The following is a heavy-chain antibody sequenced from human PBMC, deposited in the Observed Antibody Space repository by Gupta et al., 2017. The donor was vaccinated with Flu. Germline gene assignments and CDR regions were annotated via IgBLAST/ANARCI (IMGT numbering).Heavy chain of an antibody. CDR3: TTDSSGGITFDI. D-gene: IGHD3-16*01. V-gene: IGHV3-15*01. CDR1: RFIFSDAW. Sequence: EVQLVESGGGLVKPGGSLRLSCAASRFIFSDAWMHWVRQAPGKGLEWVGRLKSHTDGGTTDYAAPVKGRFTISRDDSKNTLFLQMRSLKTEDTAVYFCTTDSSGGITFDIWGQGTMVTVSS. J-gene: IGHJ3*02. CDR2: LKSHTDGGTT.